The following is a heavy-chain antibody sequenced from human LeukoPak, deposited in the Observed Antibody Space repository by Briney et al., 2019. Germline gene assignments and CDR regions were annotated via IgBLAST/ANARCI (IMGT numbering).Heavy chain of an antibody. Sequence: PGGSLRLSCATSGFTFISYWMSWVRQAPGKGLEWVANIKQDGSEKYYVDSVKGRFTISRDNAKNSVYLQMNSLRAEDTAVYYCATKFIVAAGYFEYWGQGTLVTVFS. CDR1: GFTFISYW. V-gene: IGHV3-7*01. CDR2: IKQDGSEK. D-gene: IGHD6-13*01. CDR3: ATKFIVAAGYFEY. J-gene: IGHJ4*02.